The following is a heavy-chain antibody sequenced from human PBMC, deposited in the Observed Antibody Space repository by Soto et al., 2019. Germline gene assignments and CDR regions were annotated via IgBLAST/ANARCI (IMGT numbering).Heavy chain of an antibody. Sequence: QLQLQESGSGLVKPSQTLSLTCAVSGGSISSGGYSWSWIRQPPGKGLEWIGYIYHSGSTYYNPSLESRVTISVDRSKNQSSLKLSSVTAADTAVYYCARAGGLGAVAADYWGQGTLVTVSS. CDR1: GGSISSGGYS. D-gene: IGHD6-19*01. J-gene: IGHJ4*02. V-gene: IGHV4-30-2*01. CDR3: ARAGGLGAVAADY. CDR2: IYHSGST.